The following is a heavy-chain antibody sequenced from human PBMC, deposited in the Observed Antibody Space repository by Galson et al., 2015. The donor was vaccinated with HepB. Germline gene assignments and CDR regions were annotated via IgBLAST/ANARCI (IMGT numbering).Heavy chain of an antibody. CDR1: GDSVSSNSAA. V-gene: IGHV6-1*01. Sequence: CAISGDSVSSNSAAWNWIRQSPSRGLEWLGRTYYRSKWYNDYAVSVKSRITINPDTSKNQFSLQLNSVTPEDTAVYYCARGTSDGIAAAGYYYGMDVWGQGTTVTVSS. CDR2: TYYRSKWYN. D-gene: IGHD6-13*01. J-gene: IGHJ6*02. CDR3: ARGTSDGIAAAGYYYGMDV.